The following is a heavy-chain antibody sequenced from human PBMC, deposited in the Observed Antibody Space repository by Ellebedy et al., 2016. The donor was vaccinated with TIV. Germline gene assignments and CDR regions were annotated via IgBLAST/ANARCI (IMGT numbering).Heavy chain of an antibody. CDR2: INHSGST. CDR1: GGSFSGYY. V-gene: IGHV4-34*01. D-gene: IGHD1-26*01. CDR3: ARDLSFVWELHHDWFDP. J-gene: IGHJ5*02. Sequence: SETLSLTXAVYGGSFSGYYWSWIRQPPGKGLEWIGEINHSGSTNYSPSLKSRVTISIDTSKNQFSLNLSSVTAADTAVYYCARDLSFVWELHHDWFDPWGQGTLVTVSS.